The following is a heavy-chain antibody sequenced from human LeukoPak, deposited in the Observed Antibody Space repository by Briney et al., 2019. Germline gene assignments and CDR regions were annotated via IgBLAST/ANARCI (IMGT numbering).Heavy chain of an antibody. D-gene: IGHD2-8*02. J-gene: IGHJ4*02. V-gene: IGHV3-23*01. CDR1: GFTFSSYA. Sequence: PGGSLRLSCAASGFTFSSYAMSWVRQAPGKGLEWVPAISGSGGSTYYADSVKSRFTISRDNSKNTLYLQMNSLRAEDTAVYYCAKDPGCTGGVCYTFFDYWGQGTLVTVSS. CDR2: ISGSGGST. CDR3: AKDPGCTGGVCYTFFDY.